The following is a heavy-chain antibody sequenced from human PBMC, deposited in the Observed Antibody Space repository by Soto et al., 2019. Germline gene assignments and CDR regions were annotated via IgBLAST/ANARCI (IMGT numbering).Heavy chain of an antibody. V-gene: IGHV1-2*04. CDR3: ARAYGSGSYHFDY. D-gene: IGHD3-10*01. CDR1: GYTFTGYY. Sequence: QVQLVQSGAEVKKPGASVKVSCKASGYTFTGYYMHWVRQAPGQGLEWMGWINPNSGGTNYAQKFQGWVTMTRDTSISTAYMELGRLRSDDTAVYYCARAYGSGSYHFDYWGQGTLVTVSS. J-gene: IGHJ4*02. CDR2: INPNSGGT.